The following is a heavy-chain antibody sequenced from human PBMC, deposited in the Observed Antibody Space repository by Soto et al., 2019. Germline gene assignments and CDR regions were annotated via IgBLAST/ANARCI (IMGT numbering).Heavy chain of an antibody. J-gene: IGHJ4*02. V-gene: IGHV4-59*08. D-gene: IGHD5-12*01. CDR3: ARRYGSSFDY. Sequence: QVQLQESGPGLVKPSETLSLTCTLSGGSISSYYWSWIRQPPGKGLEWIGYIYYSGSTNYNPSLXSXAXIXXDTSKNQFSLKLSSVTAADTAVYYCARRYGSSFDYWGQGTLVTVSS. CDR2: IYYSGST. CDR1: GGSISSYY.